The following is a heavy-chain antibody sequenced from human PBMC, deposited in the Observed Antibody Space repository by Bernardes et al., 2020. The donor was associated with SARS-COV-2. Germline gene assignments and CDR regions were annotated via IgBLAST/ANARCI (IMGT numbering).Heavy chain of an antibody. CDR1: GYTFTGYY. CDR3: ARGPTVTRDNYYYYYGMDV. D-gene: IGHD4-4*01. V-gene: IGHV1-2*02. Sequence: ASVKVSCKASGYTFTGYYMHWVRQAPGQGLEWMGWINPNSGGTNYAQKFQDRVTMTRDTSTSTAYMELRSLRSDDTAVYYCARGPTVTRDNYYYYYGMDVWGQGTTVTVSS. J-gene: IGHJ6*02. CDR2: INPNSGGT.